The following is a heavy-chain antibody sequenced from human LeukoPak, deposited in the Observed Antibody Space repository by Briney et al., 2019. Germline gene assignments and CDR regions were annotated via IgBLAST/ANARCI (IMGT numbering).Heavy chain of an antibody. CDR1: GYTFTSYD. J-gene: IGHJ2*01. V-gene: IGHV1-8*01. CDR2: MNPNSGNT. CDR3: ARRGCSGGSCKVGRRATNWYFDL. D-gene: IGHD2-15*01. Sequence: ASVKVSCKASGYTFTSYDINWVRQAPGQGLEWMGWMNPNSGNTGYAQKFQGRVTMTRNTSISTAYMELSSLRSEDTAVYYCARRGCSGGSCKVGRRATNWYFDLWGRGTLVTVSS.